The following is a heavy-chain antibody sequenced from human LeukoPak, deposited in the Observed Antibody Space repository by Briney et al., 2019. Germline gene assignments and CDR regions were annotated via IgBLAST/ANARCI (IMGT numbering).Heavy chain of an antibody. V-gene: IGHV1-18*01. Sequence: ASVKVSCKASGYTFTSYGISWVRQAPGQGLEWMGWISAYNGNTNYAQKLQGRVTMTTDTSTSTAYMELRSLRSDDTAVYYCARDHNAERIPTYYYYGMDVWGQGTTVTASS. D-gene: IGHD1-14*01. J-gene: IGHJ6*02. CDR1: GYTFTSYG. CDR2: ISAYNGNT. CDR3: ARDHNAERIPTYYYYGMDV.